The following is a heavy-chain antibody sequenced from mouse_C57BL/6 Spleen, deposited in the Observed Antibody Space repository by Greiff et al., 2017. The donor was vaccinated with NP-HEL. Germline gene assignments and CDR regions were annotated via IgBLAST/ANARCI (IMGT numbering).Heavy chain of an antibody. CDR1: GYAFSSSW. V-gene: IGHV1-82*01. CDR3: AREGQLRLPFAY. Sequence: QVQLQQSGPELVKPGASVKISCKASGYAFSSSWMNWVKQRPGKGLEWIGRIYPGDGDTNYNGKFKGKATLTADKSSSTAYMQLSSLTSEDSAVYFCAREGQLRLPFAYWGQGTLVTVSA. J-gene: IGHJ3*01. CDR2: IYPGDGDT. D-gene: IGHD3-2*02.